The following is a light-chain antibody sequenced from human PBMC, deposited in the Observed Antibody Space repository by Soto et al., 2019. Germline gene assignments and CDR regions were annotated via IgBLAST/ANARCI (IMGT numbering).Light chain of an antibody. Sequence: DIQMTQSPSTLSASIGDRVTITCRASQSIRSWLAWYQQKPGKAPSLLIYDASSLESGVPSRFSGSGSGTEFTLTIGRLQPDDFGTYYCQQYDTHTWSFGQGTKVQIK. CDR3: QQYDTHTWS. CDR2: DAS. V-gene: IGKV1-5*01. CDR1: QSIRSW. J-gene: IGKJ1*01.